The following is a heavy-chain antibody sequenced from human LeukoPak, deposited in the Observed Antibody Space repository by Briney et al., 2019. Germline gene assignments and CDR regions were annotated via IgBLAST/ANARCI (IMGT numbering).Heavy chain of an antibody. CDR1: GYTFTGYY. CDR3: ARDSGSYFGAFDI. Sequence: ASVKVSCKASGYTFTGYYMHWVRQAPGQGLEWMGRINPNSGGTNYAQKFQGRVAMTRDTSISIAYMELSRLRSDDTAVYYCARDSGSYFGAFDIWGQGTMVTVSS. CDR2: INPNSGGT. J-gene: IGHJ3*02. V-gene: IGHV1-2*06. D-gene: IGHD1-26*01.